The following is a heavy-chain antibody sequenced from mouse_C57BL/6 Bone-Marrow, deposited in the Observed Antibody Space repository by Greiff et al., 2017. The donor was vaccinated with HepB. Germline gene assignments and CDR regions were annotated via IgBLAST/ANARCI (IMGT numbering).Heavy chain of an antibody. CDR3: ARNEQLRLPSYYAMDY. J-gene: IGHJ4*01. V-gene: IGHV1-82*01. CDR2: IYPGDGDT. CDR1: GYAFSSSW. Sequence: VQLQQSGPELVKPGASVKISCKASGYAFSSSWMNWVKQRPGKGLEWIGRIYPGDGDTNYNGKFKGKATLTADKSSSTAYMQLSSLTSEDSAVYFCARNEQLRLPSYYAMDYWGQGTSVTVSS. D-gene: IGHD3-2*02.